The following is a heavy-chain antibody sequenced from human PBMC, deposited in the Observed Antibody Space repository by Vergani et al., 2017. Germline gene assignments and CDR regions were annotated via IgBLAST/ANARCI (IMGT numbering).Heavy chain of an antibody. D-gene: IGHD2-2*02. CDR1: GFALNRHA. CDR2: ISFDGTNE. V-gene: IGHV3-30-3*01. J-gene: IGHJ4*02. CDR3: VRDRGLCAGGRCYTEAWDY. Sequence: VLLVESGGGVVRPGGSLRLSCVVSGFALNRHAMYWVRQAPGKGLEWVVGISFDGTNEYYPDLVKGRFTISRDIAKNTLYLQVRSLRLEDTGVYHCVRDRGLCAGGRCYTEAWDYWGQGTPVTVSS.